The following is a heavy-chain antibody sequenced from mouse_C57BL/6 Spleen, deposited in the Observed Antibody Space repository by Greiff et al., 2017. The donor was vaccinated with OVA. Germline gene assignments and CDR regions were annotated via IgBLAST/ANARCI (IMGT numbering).Heavy chain of an antibody. J-gene: IGHJ1*03. CDR2: IDPSDSYT. CDR1: GYTFTSYW. Sequence: VQLQQPGAELVKPGASVKLSCKASGYTFTSYWMQWVKQRPGQGLEWIGEIDPSDSYTNYNQKFKGKATLTVDTSSSTAYMQLSSLTSEDSAVYYCARPGLLRPDWYFDVWGTGTTVTVSS. CDR3: ARPGLLRPDWYFDV. V-gene: IGHV1-50*01. D-gene: IGHD2-13*01.